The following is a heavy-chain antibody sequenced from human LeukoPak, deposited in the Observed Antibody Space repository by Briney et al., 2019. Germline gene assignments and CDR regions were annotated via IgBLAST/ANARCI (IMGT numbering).Heavy chain of an antibody. CDR3: AREGDYYDSSGYRFDAFDI. CDR2: IWYDGSNK. D-gene: IGHD3-22*01. Sequence: GGSLRLSCAASGFTFSSYGMHWVRQAPGKGLEWVAVIWYDGSNKYYADSVKGRFTISRDNSKNTLYLQMNSLRAEDMAVYYCAREGDYYDSSGYRFDAFDIWGQGTMVTVSS. V-gene: IGHV3-33*01. J-gene: IGHJ3*02. CDR1: GFTFSSYG.